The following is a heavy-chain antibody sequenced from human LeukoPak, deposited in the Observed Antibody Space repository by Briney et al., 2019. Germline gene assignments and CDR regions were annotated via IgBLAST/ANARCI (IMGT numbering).Heavy chain of an antibody. D-gene: IGHD3-22*01. CDR2: INLSGSNT. Sequence: PSVTVSFTASGYTFTSYYMRWMRQAHGQGMGWMGIINLSGSNTSYAQKFQGRVTRTRDTSTSKVYMELRSLRSEDAAVYYCARGRATYYYDSSGIYSFDYWGQGTLVTGSS. CDR1: GYTFTSYY. CDR3: ARGRATYYYDSSGIYSFDY. J-gene: IGHJ4*02. V-gene: IGHV1-46*01.